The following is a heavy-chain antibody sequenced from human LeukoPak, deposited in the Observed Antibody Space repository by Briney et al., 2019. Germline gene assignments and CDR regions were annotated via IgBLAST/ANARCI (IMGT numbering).Heavy chain of an antibody. J-gene: IGHJ3*02. CDR3: ARRVNEAFDI. Sequence: SETLSLTCAVSGYSISSGYYWGWIRQPPGKGRGWIGSIYNSGRTYYNPSLKSRVTISVDTSRNQFSLKRSSVTDADTAVYYCARRVNEAFDIWGQGTMVTVSS. D-gene: IGHD4-23*01. CDR2: IYNSGRT. CDR1: GYSISSGYY. V-gene: IGHV4-38-2*01.